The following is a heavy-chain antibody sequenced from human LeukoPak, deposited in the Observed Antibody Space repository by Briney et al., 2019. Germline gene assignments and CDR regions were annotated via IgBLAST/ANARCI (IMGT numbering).Heavy chain of an antibody. V-gene: IGHV4-38-2*02. CDR2: IHHSGIT. Sequence: SETLSLTCTVSVYSISSGYYWGWIRQPPGRGLEWIGSIHHSGITYYNPSLKSRVTISVDTSKNQFSLRVDSVTAADTAVYYCARDLYDDNRCFDFWGQGILVTVSS. CDR1: VYSISSGYY. J-gene: IGHJ4*02. CDR3: ARDLYDDNRCFDF. D-gene: IGHD1-14*01.